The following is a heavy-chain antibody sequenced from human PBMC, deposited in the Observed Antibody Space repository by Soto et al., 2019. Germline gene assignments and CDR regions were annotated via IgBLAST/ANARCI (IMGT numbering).Heavy chain of an antibody. J-gene: IGHJ6*02. V-gene: IGHV3-11*01. CDR2: ITFSGNTV. CDR3: ARVSWREKYGMDV. Sequence: GSLRLSCAASGVTFSDSYMSWIRQAPGKGLEWISYITFSGNTVYYADSLKGRFTISRDNAKNSLYLQMNRLRAEDTAVYYCARVSWREKYGMDVWGQGTTVTVSS. CDR1: GVTFSDSY.